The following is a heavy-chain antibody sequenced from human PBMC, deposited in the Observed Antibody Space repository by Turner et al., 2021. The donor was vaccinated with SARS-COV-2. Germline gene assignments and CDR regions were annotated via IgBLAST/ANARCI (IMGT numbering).Heavy chain of an antibody. CDR2: IYIWCRT. CDR3: ARVDNSGNHYLL. Sequence: EDELVESGGGLVLPGGSLRLSCAAFGFTVGCNYIRWVRRAPWRGRELVSLIYIWCRTNYADSVKGRFAISRDSLNNTPDLEMHHLKTEDTGVYYCARVDNSGNHYLLWGQGTLVTVSS. D-gene: IGHD3-10*01. CDR1: GFTVGCNY. V-gene: IGHV3-66*01. J-gene: IGHJ1*01.